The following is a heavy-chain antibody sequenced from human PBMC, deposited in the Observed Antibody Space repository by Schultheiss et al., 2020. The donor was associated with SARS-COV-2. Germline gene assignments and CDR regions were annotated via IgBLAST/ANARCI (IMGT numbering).Heavy chain of an antibody. CDR2: IYPGDSDT. CDR1: GYSFTSYW. CDR3: ARLESGVVSAANFDY. Sequence: KVSCKGSGYSFTSYWIGWVRQMPGKGLEWMGIIYPGDSDTRYSPSFQGQVTISADKSISTAYLQWSSLKASDTAMYYCARLESGVVSAANFDYWGQGTLVTVSS. D-gene: IGHD2-2*01. J-gene: IGHJ4*02. V-gene: IGHV5-51*01.